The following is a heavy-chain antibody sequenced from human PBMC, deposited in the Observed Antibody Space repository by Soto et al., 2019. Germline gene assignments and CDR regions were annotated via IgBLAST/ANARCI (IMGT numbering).Heavy chain of an antibody. J-gene: IGHJ5*02. V-gene: IGHV1-8*02. CDR3: ARMASSGTLNWFDP. CDR2: MNPGSGIT. Sequence: QVQLVQSGAEVKEPGASVRVSCKASGYTFINYDISWVRQATGQGLEWMGWMNPGSGITGYANKFQGRVTMTRDASTSTAHLELSSLTSEDTAVYYCARMASSGTLNWFDPWGQGTLVTVSS. CDR1: GYTFINYD.